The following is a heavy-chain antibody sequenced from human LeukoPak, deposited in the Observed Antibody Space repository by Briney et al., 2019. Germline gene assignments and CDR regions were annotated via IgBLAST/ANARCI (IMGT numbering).Heavy chain of an antibody. J-gene: IGHJ6*02. CDR1: GYTFTSYD. V-gene: IGHV1-8*01. Sequence: ASVKVSCKASGYTFTSYDINWVRQATGQGLEWMGWMNPNSGNTGYAQKFQGRVTMTRNTSISTAYMELSSLRSEDTAVYYCARGGFDLYGIYYYYCGMDVWGQGTTVTVSS. CDR2: MNPNSGNT. CDR3: ARGGFDLYGIYYYYCGMDV. D-gene: IGHD2-8*01.